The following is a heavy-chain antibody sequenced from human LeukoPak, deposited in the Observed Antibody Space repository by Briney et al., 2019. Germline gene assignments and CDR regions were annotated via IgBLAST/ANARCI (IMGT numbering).Heavy chain of an antibody. J-gene: IGHJ6*04. Sequence: GGSLRLSCSASGLTFSSYAMHWVRQAPGKGLEYVSAISSNGGSTYYADSVKGRFTISRDNSKNTLYLQMSSLGAEDTAVYYCVKDQGCSSTSCYAPRYYYYYYGMDVWGKGATVTVSS. CDR2: ISSNGGST. V-gene: IGHV3-64D*06. CDR1: GLTFSSYA. CDR3: VKDQGCSSTSCYAPRYYYYYYGMDV. D-gene: IGHD2-2*01.